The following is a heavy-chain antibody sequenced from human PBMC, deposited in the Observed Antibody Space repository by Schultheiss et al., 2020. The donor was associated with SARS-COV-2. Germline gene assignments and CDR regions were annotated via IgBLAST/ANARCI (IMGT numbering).Heavy chain of an antibody. CDR1: GGSISSYY. J-gene: IGHJ4*02. V-gene: IGHV4-59*01. D-gene: IGHD6-13*01. Sequence: SETLSLTCTVSGGSISSYYWSWIRQPPGKGLEWIGYIYYSGSTNYNPSLKSRVTISVDTSKNQFSLKLSSVTAADTAVYYCARESIAAAGHDYWGQGTLVTVSS. CDR3: ARESIAAAGHDY. CDR2: IYYSGST.